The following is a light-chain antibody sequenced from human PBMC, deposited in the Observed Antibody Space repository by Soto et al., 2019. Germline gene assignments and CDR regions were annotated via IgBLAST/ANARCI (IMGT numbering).Light chain of an antibody. Sequence: DIQMTQSPSSLSASVGDRVTITCRASQSISSYLNWYQQKPGKAPKLLIYAASRLRRGVPSRFSGSRSGTDFTLTIRSLQPEDFATYYCQQSYSTLFTFGPGTKVDIK. J-gene: IGKJ3*01. V-gene: IGKV1-39*01. CDR3: QQSYSTLFT. CDR1: QSISSY. CDR2: AAS.